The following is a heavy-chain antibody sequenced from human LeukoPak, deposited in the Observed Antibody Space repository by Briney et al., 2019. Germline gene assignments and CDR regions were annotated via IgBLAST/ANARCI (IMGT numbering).Heavy chain of an antibody. CDR2: ISSGSKYI. D-gene: IGHD5-18*01. CDR3: ARALSYSYGSMDF. Sequence: GGPLRLSCADSGFTFSSYSMNWVRQAPGKVLDWFSSISSGSKYIYNADSVKGRFTISRDNAKKSLYLQMNSLRAEGTAVYYCARALSYSYGSMDFWGQGTLVIVSS. J-gene: IGHJ4*02. CDR1: GFTFSSYS. V-gene: IGHV3-21*01.